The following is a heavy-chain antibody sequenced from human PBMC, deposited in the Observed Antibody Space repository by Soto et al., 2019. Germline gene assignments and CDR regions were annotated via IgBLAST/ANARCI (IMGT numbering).Heavy chain of an antibody. CDR3: ARTNWNYDPPLDS. CDR2: IYPGDSDP. D-gene: IGHD1-7*01. V-gene: IGHV5-51*01. CDR1: GYSFTSYW. J-gene: IGHJ4*02. Sequence: GESLKISCKGSGYSFTSYWIGRVRQMHGKGLEWRGIIYPGDSDPRYSRSFQGQLTISADKSIRAASLKWSSRRASDTAMYYCARTNWNYDPPLDSWGEGDLVTVSS.